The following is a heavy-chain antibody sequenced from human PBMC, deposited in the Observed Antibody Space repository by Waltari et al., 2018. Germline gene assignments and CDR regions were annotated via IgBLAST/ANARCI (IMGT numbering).Heavy chain of an antibody. CDR3: ATYSASRGFNY. J-gene: IGHJ4*02. CDR2: IRSDGSNI. D-gene: IGHD6-13*01. V-gene: IGHV3-30*02. Sequence: QVQLVESGGGVVQPGESLRLPCAASGFTFSTSGLHWVRQAPGKGLEWVAYIRSDGSNINYADSVKGRFTISRDNSKNTLYLQMNSLRAEDTAVYYCATYSASRGFNYWGQGTLVTVSS. CDR1: GFTFSTSG.